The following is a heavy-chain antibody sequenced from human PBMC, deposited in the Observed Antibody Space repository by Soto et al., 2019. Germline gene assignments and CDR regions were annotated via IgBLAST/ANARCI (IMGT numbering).Heavy chain of an antibody. V-gene: IGHV1-8*01. D-gene: IGHD1-1*01. CDR2: VSPENKNA. CDR3: EVTTGY. Sequence: GASVKVSCKTSGYTFTEYDINWVRQAPGQGPEYMGWVSPENKNAGYAPQFRGRVSVTTDTTISTAYLEVTNLTYEDTAVYYCEVTTGYWGQGTMVTVSS. CDR1: GYTFTEYD. J-gene: IGHJ4*02.